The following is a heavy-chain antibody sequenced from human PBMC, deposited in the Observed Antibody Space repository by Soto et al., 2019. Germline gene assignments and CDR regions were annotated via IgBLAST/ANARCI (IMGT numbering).Heavy chain of an antibody. CDR2: VSYDGDNE. CDR1: GFTFSNYA. V-gene: IGHV3-30-3*01. D-gene: IGHD1-26*01. J-gene: IGHJ4*02. Sequence: QVQLVESGGGVVQPGRSLRLSCVASGFTFSNYAMHWVRQAPGKGLEWVAIVSYDGDNEYYADSVRGRFFISRDNSSKTLDMQKSSLSQEDTAVYYCAKDGRPAYSNIPGCAAGHFNYWGRATQITVSS. CDR3: AKDGRPAYSNIPGCAAGHFNY.